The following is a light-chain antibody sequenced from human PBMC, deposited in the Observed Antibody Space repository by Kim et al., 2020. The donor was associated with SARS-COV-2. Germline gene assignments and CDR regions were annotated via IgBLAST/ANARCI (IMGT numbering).Light chain of an antibody. J-gene: IGKJ3*01. Sequence: HPASITCMCCQIHEYSDRNSYLNWFQKRPGQAPRRLIYKVSNRESEIPDRFSGSGSGTDFTLKIRRVEAEDVWVYYCMQGTLPSTFGPGTKVDIK. CDR2: KVS. CDR3: MQGTLPST. V-gene: IGKV2-30*01. CDR1: QIHEYSDRNSY.